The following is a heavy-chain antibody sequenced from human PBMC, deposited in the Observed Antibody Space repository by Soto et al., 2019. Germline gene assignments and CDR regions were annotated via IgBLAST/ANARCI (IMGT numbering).Heavy chain of an antibody. V-gene: IGHV3-33*01. Sequence: GGSLRLSFAASGFTFTNYGMHWVRQAPGKGLEWVAVIWYDGSNRFYADSVKGRFTISKDNSQNMLYLQMHSLRPEDTAVYYCTRDPYGGSRYYFDSWGQGTLVTVSS. D-gene: IGHD1-26*01. CDR1: GFTFTNYG. J-gene: IGHJ4*02. CDR2: IWYDGSNR. CDR3: TRDPYGGSRYYFDS.